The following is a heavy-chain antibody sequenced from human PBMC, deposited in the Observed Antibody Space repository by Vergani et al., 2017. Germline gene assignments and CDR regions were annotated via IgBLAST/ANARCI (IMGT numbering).Heavy chain of an antibody. CDR1: GGSFSGYY. CDR3: ARVYSPYDFWSGYSFDY. V-gene: IGHV4-34*01. J-gene: IGHJ4*02. CDR2: INHSGST. Sequence: QVQLQQWGAGLLKPSETLSLTCAVYGGSFSGYYWSWIRQPPGKGLEWIGEINHSGSTNYNPSLKSRVTISVDTSKNQFSLKLSSVTAADTAVYYCARVYSPYDFWSGYSFDYWGQGTLVTVSS. D-gene: IGHD3-3*01.